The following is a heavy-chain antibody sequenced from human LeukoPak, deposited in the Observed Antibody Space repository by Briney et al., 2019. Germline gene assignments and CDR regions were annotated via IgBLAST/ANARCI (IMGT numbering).Heavy chain of an antibody. CDR1: EFIFSDHY. V-gene: IGHV3-11*04. CDR3: ARDSIGYGLDYFDY. J-gene: IGHJ4*02. CDR2: INPDGSRI. Sequence: GGSLRLSCAASEFIFSDHYMSWIRQAPGKGPVWVSRINPDGSRIDYAESVRGRFTISRDSAKNTLYLQMNSLRAEDTAVYYCARDSIGYGLDYFDYWGQGTLVTVSS. D-gene: IGHD2/OR15-2a*01.